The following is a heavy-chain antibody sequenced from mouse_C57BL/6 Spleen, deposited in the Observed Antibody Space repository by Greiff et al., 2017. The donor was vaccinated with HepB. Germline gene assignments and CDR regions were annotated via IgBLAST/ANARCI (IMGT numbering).Heavy chain of an antibody. CDR1: GYTFTSYG. CDR3: AREIFAY. CDR2: IYPRSGNT. J-gene: IGHJ3*01. V-gene: IGHV1-81*01. Sequence: VHLVESGAELARPGASVKLSCKASGYTFTSYGISWVKQRTGQGLEWIGEIYPRSGNTYYNEKFKGKATLTADKSSSTAYMELRSLTSEDSAVYFCAREIFAYWGQGTLVTVSA.